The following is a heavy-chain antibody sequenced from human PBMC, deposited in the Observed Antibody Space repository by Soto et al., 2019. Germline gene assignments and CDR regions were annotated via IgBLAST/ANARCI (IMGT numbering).Heavy chain of an antibody. CDR3: AREGGRGDYYYYMDV. J-gene: IGHJ6*03. V-gene: IGHV1-18*01. CDR1: GLTFTTSA. Sequence: APVKVSCTASGLTFTTSAISCVRQAPGQGLEWMGWIIANNGNTNYAQKLQGRVTMTTDTSTSTAYMELRSLISDDTAVYYCAREGGRGDYYYYMDVWGKGTTVTVSS. D-gene: IGHD3-10*01. CDR2: IIANNGNT.